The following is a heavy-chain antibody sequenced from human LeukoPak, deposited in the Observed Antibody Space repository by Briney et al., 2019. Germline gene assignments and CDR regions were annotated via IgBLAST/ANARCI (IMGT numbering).Heavy chain of an antibody. CDR2: IIPIFGTA. Sequence: GASVTVSCKASGGTFSSYAISWVRQAPGQGLEWMGGIIPIFGTANYAQKFQGRVTITADESTSTAYMELSSLRAEDTAVYYCARDRVGEWSYYYGMDVWGQGTTVTVSS. CDR3: ARDRVGEWSYYYGMDV. CDR1: GGTFSSYA. J-gene: IGHJ6*02. D-gene: IGHD3-3*01. V-gene: IGHV1-69*13.